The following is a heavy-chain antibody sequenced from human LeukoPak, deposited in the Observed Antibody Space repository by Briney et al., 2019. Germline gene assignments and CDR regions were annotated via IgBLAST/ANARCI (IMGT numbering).Heavy chain of an antibody. D-gene: IGHD3-3*01. CDR3: ASPTYYDFWSGYSTRHYYYMDV. CDR1: GGTFSSYA. Sequence: ASVKVSCKASGGTFSSYAISWVRQAPGQGLEWMGGIIPIFGTANYAQKFQGRVTITADESTSTAYMELSSLRSEDTAVYYCASPTYYDFWSGYSTRHYYYMDVWGKGTTVTVSS. J-gene: IGHJ6*03. V-gene: IGHV1-69*13. CDR2: IIPIFGTA.